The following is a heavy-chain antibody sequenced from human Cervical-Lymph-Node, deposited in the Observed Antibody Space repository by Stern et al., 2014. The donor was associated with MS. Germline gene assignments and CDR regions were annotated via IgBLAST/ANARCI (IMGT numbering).Heavy chain of an antibody. Sequence: VQLVESGPEVEKPGASLTVSCKASGYTFTSYDLYWVRLATGPGLAWMGWTHPTCGNTDYAQKFQGRVTMTRNTSISTAYMELSSLRSEDTAVYYCARTYSGSYLDLFDPWGQGTLVTVSS. J-gene: IGHJ5*02. D-gene: IGHD1-26*01. CDR1: GYTFTSYD. V-gene: IGHV1-8*01. CDR3: ARTYSGSYLDLFDP. CDR2: THPTCGNT.